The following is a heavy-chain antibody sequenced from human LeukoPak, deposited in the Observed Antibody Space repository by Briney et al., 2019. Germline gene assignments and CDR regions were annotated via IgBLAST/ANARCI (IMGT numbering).Heavy chain of an antibody. Sequence: ASVKVSCKTSGYPFTTYEINWVRQAAGQGLEWMGWVRPNSGSTAYAQKFQGRVTMTRDTSISTAYMELTGLRSDDTAVYFCARGPRNDPWGQGTLVTVSS. CDR1: GYPFTTYE. J-gene: IGHJ5*02. V-gene: IGHV1-8*01. D-gene: IGHD1-14*01. CDR2: VRPNSGST. CDR3: ARGPRNDP.